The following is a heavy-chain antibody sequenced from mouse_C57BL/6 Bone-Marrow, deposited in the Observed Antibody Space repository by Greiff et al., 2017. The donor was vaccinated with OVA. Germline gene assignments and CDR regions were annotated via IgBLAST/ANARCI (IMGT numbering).Heavy chain of an antibody. Sequence: QVQLQQPGAELVMPGASVKLSCKASGYTFTSYWMHWVKQRPGQGLEWIGEIVPSDSYTNYNQKFKGKSTLTVDKSSSTAYMQLSSLTSEDSAVYYCAREGLITTVVAPDFDVWGTGTTVTVSS. CDR3: AREGLITTVVAPDFDV. V-gene: IGHV1-69*01. D-gene: IGHD1-1*01. CDR2: IVPSDSYT. J-gene: IGHJ1*03. CDR1: GYTFTSYW.